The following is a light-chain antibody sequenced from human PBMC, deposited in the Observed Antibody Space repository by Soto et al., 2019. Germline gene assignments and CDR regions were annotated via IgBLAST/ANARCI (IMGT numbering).Light chain of an antibody. CDR1: RGISSY. V-gene: IGKV1-9*01. CDR2: SAS. J-gene: IGKJ5*01. Sequence: IQLTQSPSSLSASVGDRVTITCQASRGISSYLAWYQQKPGKPPKLLVYSASTLQSGVPSRFSGSGSGPDFTITISSLQPEDSETYFCQQLNSYPQTFGQGTRLEIK. CDR3: QQLNSYPQT.